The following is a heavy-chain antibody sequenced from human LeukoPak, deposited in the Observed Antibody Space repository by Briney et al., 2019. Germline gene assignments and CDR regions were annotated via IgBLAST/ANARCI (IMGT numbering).Heavy chain of an antibody. J-gene: IGHJ5*02. CDR3: ARDGYYYDSSGYYYPSNWFDP. Sequence: GRSLRLSCAASGFTFSSYAMHWVRQAPGKGLEWVAVISYDGSNKYYADSVKGRFTISRDNSKNTLYLQMNSLRAEDTAVYYCARDGYYYDSSGYYYPSNWFDPWGQGTLVTVSS. CDR1: GFTFSSYA. D-gene: IGHD3-22*01. CDR2: ISYDGSNK. V-gene: IGHV3-30*04.